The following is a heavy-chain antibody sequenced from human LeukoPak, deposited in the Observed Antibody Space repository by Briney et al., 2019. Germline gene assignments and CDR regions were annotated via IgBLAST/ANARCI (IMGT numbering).Heavy chain of an antibody. D-gene: IGHD3-22*01. CDR3: ARGRQDVTMIVVVMTAVSYYLDV. J-gene: IGHJ6*03. Sequence: PSETLSLTCTVSGGSISSYYWSWIRQPPGKGLEWIGYISYSGSTNYNPSLKGRVTISVDTSKNQVSLKLSSVTAADTAVYYCARGRQDVTMIVVVMTAVSYYLDVWGKGTTVTVS. CDR1: GGSISSYY. V-gene: IGHV4-59*12. CDR2: ISYSGST.